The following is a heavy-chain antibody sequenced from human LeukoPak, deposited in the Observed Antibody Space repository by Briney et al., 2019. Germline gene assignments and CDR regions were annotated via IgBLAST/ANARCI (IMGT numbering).Heavy chain of an antibody. Sequence: PSETLSLTCTVSVGSISSYYWSWIRQPAGKGLEWIGRIYSSGSTNYNPSFQSRVTMSLDTSKSQFSLKLSSVTAADTAVYYCARVAVTGYNWFDPWGQGTLVTVSS. CDR2: IYSSGST. D-gene: IGHD2-21*02. CDR1: VGSISSYY. V-gene: IGHV4-4*07. CDR3: ARVAVTGYNWFDP. J-gene: IGHJ5*02.